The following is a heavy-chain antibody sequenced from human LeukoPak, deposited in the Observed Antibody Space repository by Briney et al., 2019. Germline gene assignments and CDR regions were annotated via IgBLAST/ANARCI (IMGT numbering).Heavy chain of an antibody. D-gene: IGHD4-23*01. CDR1: GFTFHTYA. V-gene: IGHV3-23*01. CDR2: VSTTGAST. J-gene: IGHJ4*02. Sequence: PGGSLRLSCEASGFTFHTYAMSWVRQAPGKGLEWVSAVSTTGASTYYADSVKGRFTISRDNSKNTLSLQMDSLRVEDTALYYCAKDWTTVVTTKGYYFDSWGEGTLVTVSS. CDR3: AKDWTTVVTTKGYYFDS.